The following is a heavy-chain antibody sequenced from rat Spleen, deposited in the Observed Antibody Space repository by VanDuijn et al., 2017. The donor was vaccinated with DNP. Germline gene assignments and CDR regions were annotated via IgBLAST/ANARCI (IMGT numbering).Heavy chain of an antibody. V-gene: IGHV5-20*01. J-gene: IGHJ3*01. Sequence: EVQLVGSGGGLVQSGRSLKLSCAGSGFTFSDYYMAWVRQAPTKGLDWVASISPDGGHTYYRDSVKGRFTISRDNAKSTLYLQMDSLRSEDTATYYCTELPSYYEAWFAYWGHGALVTVSS. CDR3: TELPSYYEAWFAY. CDR1: GFTFSDYY. D-gene: IGHD1-1*01. CDR2: ISPDGGHT.